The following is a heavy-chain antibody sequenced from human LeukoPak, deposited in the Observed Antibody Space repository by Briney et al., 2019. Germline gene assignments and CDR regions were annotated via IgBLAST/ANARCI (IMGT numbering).Heavy chain of an antibody. CDR2: INPDSGGT. CDR1: GYTFTGYY. J-gene: IGHJ4*02. CDR3: ARAYSSSYYFDY. Sequence: ASVKVSCKASGYTFTGYYIHWVRQAPGQGLEWMGWINPDSGGTNYAQNFQGRVTMTRDTSISTAYMELSRLTSDDTAVYYCARAYSSSYYFDYWGQGTLVTVSS. D-gene: IGHD3-22*01. V-gene: IGHV1-2*02.